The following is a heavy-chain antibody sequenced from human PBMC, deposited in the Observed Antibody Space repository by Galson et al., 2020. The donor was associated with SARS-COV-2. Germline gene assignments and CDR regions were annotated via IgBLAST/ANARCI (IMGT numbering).Heavy chain of an antibody. V-gene: IGHV3-33*01. CDR1: GFTFSDHA. Sequence: EGYLRLSCAASGFTFSDHAIHWVRQAPGKGLEWVAQIFYDGSYKYYGDYVKGRFTISRDSSKNLVYLQMNNLKVDDTAVYYCARDGQLSSGLAFDYWGQGTLFTVSS. CDR2: IFYDGSYK. CDR3: ARDGQLSSGLAFDY. D-gene: IGHD3-22*01. J-gene: IGHJ4*02.